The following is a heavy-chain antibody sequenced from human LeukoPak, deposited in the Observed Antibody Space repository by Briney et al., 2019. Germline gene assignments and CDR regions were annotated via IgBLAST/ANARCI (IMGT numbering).Heavy chain of an antibody. CDR2: ISGSGGST. Sequence: GGSLRLSCAASGFTFSSYDMSWVRQAPGKGLEWVSAISGSGGSTYYADSVKGRFTISRDNSKNTLYLQMNSLRAEDTAVYYCAERQYGGNSGGDAFDIWGQGTMVTVSS. CDR3: AERQYGGNSGGDAFDI. CDR1: GFTFSSYD. J-gene: IGHJ3*02. V-gene: IGHV3-23*01. D-gene: IGHD4-23*01.